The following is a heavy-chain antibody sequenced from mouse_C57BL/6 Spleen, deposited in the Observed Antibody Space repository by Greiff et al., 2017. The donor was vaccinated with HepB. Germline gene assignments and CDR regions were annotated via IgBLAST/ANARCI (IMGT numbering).Heavy chain of an antibody. D-gene: IGHD4-1*01. J-gene: IGHJ3*01. Sequence: EVKLVESGGGLVQPGGSMKLSCVASGFTFSNYWMNWVRQSPEKGLEWVAQIRLKSDNYATNYAESVKGRFTISRDDSKSSVYLQMNNLRAEDTGIYYCTAGTGFAYWGQGTLVTVSA. CDR2: IRLKSDNYAT. V-gene: IGHV6-3*01. CDR1: GFTFSNYW. CDR3: TAGTGFAY.